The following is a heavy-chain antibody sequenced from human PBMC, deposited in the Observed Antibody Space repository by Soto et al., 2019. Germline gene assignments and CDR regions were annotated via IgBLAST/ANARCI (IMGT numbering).Heavy chain of an antibody. CDR1: GGSVGSGAYY. CDR3: ARKDYDSSGYQGGFDY. V-gene: IGHV4-61*08. Sequence: SETLSLTCIVSGGSVGSGAYYWSWIRQPPGNALEWIGYIQYSGDTNYNSSLKSRVTISVDMSRNRFSLKLTSVTAADTAVYYCARKDYDSSGYQGGFDYWGQGTLVTVSS. D-gene: IGHD3-22*01. CDR2: IQYSGDT. J-gene: IGHJ4*02.